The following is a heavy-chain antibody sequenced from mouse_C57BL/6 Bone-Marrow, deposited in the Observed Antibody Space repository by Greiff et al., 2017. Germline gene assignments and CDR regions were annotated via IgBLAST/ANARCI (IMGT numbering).Heavy chain of an antibody. D-gene: IGHD2-1*01. CDR1: GYSIPSDY. V-gene: IGHV3-8*01. CDR2: ISYSGST. CDR3: ARYGNYYVDY. Sequence: VQLKESGPGLAKPSQTLSLPCSVTGYSIPSDYWNWIRKFPGNKLEYMGYISYSGSTYYNPSLKSRISITRDTSKNQYYLQLNSVTTEDTATYYCARYGNYYVDYWGQGTTLTVSS. J-gene: IGHJ2*01.